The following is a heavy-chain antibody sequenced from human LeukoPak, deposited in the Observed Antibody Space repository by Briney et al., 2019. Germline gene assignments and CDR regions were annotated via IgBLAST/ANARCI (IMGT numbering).Heavy chain of an antibody. J-gene: IGHJ4*02. CDR1: GFSFSRYW. CDR3: ARRGGFGVSRRVDY. CDR2: TREDGGER. Sequence: GGSLRLSCAASGFSFSRYWMTWVRQAPGKGLEWVANTREDGGERYYVDSVKGRFTISRDNAKNSLYLQMNSLRAEDTAVYYCARRGGFGVSRRVDYWGQGTLVTVSS. D-gene: IGHD3-3*01. V-gene: IGHV3-7*01.